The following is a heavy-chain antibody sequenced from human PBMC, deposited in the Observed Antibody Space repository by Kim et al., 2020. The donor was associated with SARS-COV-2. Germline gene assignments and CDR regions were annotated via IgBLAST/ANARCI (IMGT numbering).Heavy chain of an antibody. Sequence: NYAQKLTGRVTMTTDTSTSTAYMELRSLRSDDTAVYYCARGCSSTSCYRYWGQGTLVTVSS. J-gene: IGHJ4*02. CDR3: ARGCSSTSCYRY. V-gene: IGHV1-18*01. D-gene: IGHD2-2*01.